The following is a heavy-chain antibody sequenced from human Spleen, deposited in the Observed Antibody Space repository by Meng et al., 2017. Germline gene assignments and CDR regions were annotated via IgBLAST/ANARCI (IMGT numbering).Heavy chain of an antibody. D-gene: IGHD4-11*01. CDR1: GGSFSDYY. CDR2: INHSGST. J-gene: IGHJ4*02. CDR3: ARGPTTMAHDFDY. V-gene: IGHV4-34*01. Sequence: QWQLREWGAGRLQPSETLSLTFVVSGGSFSDYYWSWLRQPPGKGLEWIGEINHSGSTNYNPSLESRATISVDTSQNNLSLKLSSVTAADSAVYYCARGPTTMAHDFDYWGQGTLVTVSS.